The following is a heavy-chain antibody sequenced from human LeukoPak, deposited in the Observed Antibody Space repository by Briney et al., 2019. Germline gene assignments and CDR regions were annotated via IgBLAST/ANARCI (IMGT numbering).Heavy chain of an antibody. CDR3: ASFSPAANTGY. CDR2: IIPTLGIA. CDR1: GGTFSSYT. D-gene: IGHD2-15*01. Sequence: GSSVKVSCKASGGTFSSYTISWVRQAPGQGLEWMGRIIPTLGIANYAQKFRGRVTITADKSTSTAYMELSSLRSEDTAVYYCASFSPAANTGYWGQGTLVTVSS. V-gene: IGHV1-69*02. J-gene: IGHJ4*02.